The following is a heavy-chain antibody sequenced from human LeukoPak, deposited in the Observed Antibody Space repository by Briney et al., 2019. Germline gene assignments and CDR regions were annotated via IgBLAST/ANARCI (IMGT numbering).Heavy chain of an antibody. V-gene: IGHV4-34*01. D-gene: IGHD5-12*01. CDR3: ARGMRYSGYDQSEFDY. Sequence: SETLSLTCAVYGGSFSGYYWSWIRQPPGKGLEWIGEINHSGSTNYNPSLKSRVTISVDTSKNQFSLKLSSVTAADTAVYYCARGMRYSGYDQSEFDYWGQGTLVTVSS. CDR2: INHSGST. J-gene: IGHJ4*02. CDR1: GGSFSGYY.